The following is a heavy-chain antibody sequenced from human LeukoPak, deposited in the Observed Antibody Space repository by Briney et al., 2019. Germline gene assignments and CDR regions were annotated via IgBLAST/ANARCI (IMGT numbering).Heavy chain of an antibody. CDR2: IYTSGST. Sequence: SEALSLTCTVSGGSISSYYWSWIRQPAGKGLEWIGRIYTSGSTNYNPSLKSRVTISVDKSKNQFSLKLSSVTAADTAVYYCARDLFCSSTSCVNWFDPWGQGTLVTVSS. CDR1: GGSISSYY. D-gene: IGHD2-2*01. CDR3: ARDLFCSSTSCVNWFDP. J-gene: IGHJ5*02. V-gene: IGHV4-4*07.